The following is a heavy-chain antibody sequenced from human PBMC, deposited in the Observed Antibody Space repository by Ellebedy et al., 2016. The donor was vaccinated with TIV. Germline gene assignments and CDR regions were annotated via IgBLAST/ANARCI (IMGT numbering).Heavy chain of an antibody. CDR2: ISSSGDTI. V-gene: IGHV3-23*01. CDR1: GFTFSGYA. J-gene: IGHJ4*02. D-gene: IGHD6-19*01. CDR3: AKQGSGWYELDF. Sequence: PGGSLRLSCAGSGFTFSGYAMSWVRQAPGKGLEWVSTISSSGDTIYYADSLKGRFTISRDNSKHTLFLQLGTLRAEDTAVYFCAKQGSGWYELDFWGQGTLVTVSS.